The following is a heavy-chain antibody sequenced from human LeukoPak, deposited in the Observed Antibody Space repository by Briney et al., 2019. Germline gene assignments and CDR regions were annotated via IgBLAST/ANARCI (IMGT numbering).Heavy chain of an antibody. CDR1: GFTFSSYW. V-gene: IGHV3-74*01. D-gene: IGHD1-26*01. J-gene: IGHJ4*02. CDR3: ARDRGSGSFQRVPIFDY. Sequence: RSGGSLRLSCAASGFTFSSYWMHWVRQAPGKGLVWVSRINSDGSSTSYADSVKGRFTISRDNAKNTLYLQMNSLRAEDTAVYCCARDRGSGSFQRVPIFDYWGQGTLVTVSS. CDR2: INSDGSST.